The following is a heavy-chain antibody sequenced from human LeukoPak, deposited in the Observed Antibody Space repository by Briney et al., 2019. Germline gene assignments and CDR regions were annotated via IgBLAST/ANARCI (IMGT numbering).Heavy chain of an antibody. CDR2: IYPGDSDT. V-gene: IGHV5-51*01. J-gene: IGHJ4*02. CDR3: ARRVGSSWQFDF. Sequence: GESLKISCMVSGYTFTNYWIGWVRQMPGKGLEWMGIIYPGDSDTRYSPSSQDQVTISADKSITTAYLQWSSLKASDTAMYYCARRVGSSWQFDFGGQGTLVTVSS. CDR1: GYTFTNYW. D-gene: IGHD6-13*01.